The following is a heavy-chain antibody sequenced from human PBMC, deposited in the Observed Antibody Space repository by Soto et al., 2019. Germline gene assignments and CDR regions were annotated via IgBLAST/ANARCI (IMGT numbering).Heavy chain of an antibody. CDR3: ARWVAGYDY. V-gene: IGHV3-21*01. CDR1: GFTCSSYS. Sequence: PGGSLRLSCSASGFTCSSYSMNWVRQAPGKGLEWVSSISSSSSYIYYADSVKGRFTISRDNAKNSLYLQMNSLRAEDTAVYYCARWVAGYDYWGQGTLVTVSS. J-gene: IGHJ4*02. D-gene: IGHD2-15*01. CDR2: ISSSSSYI.